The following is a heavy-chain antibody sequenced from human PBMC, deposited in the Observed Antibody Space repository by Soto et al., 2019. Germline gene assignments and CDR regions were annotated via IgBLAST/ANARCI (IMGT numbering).Heavy chain of an antibody. J-gene: IGHJ4*02. CDR1: GGSISRYY. D-gene: IGHD3-10*01. CDR2: IYDSGST. V-gene: IGHV4-59*08. CDR3: ARHKGFYGLGSYDY. Sequence: QVQLQESGPGLVKPSETLSLTCTVSGGSISRYYWSWIRQPPGKGLEWIGYIYDSGSTNYNPSLKSRVTISVETSKKPLSLKLSSVTAADTAVYFCARHKGFYGLGSYDYWGQGTLVTVSS.